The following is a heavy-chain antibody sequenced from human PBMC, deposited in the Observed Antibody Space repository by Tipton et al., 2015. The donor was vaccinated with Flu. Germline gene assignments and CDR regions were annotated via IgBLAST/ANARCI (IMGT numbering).Heavy chain of an antibody. CDR1: GGSFSGHY. V-gene: IGHV4-34*01. D-gene: IGHD3-10*01. Sequence: TLSLTCAVYGGSFSGHYWSWIRQPPGKGLEWIGEISHSGSPNYNPSLQSRVTISVDTSKNQFSLKVTSLTAADTAVYYCARGLYGSGSYQRRYFDSWGQGTLVSVSS. CDR3: ARGLYGSGSYQRRYFDS. CDR2: ISHSGSP. J-gene: IGHJ4*02.